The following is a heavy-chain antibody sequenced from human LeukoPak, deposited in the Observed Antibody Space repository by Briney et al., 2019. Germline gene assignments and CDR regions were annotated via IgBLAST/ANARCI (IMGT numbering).Heavy chain of an antibody. CDR3: ARDPSDVLWFGESYFDY. D-gene: IGHD3-10*01. V-gene: IGHV1-46*01. J-gene: IGHJ4*02. CDR1: GYTFTSYY. CDR2: INPRGGST. Sequence: GASVKVSCKASGYTFTSYYMHWVRQAPGQGLEWMGIINPRGGSTSYAQKFQGRVTMTRDTSTSTVYMELSSLRSEDTAVYYCARDPSDVLWFGESYFDYWGQGTLVTVSS.